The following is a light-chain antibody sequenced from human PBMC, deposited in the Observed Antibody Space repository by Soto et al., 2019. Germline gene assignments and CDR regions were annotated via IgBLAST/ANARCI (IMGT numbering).Light chain of an antibody. CDR2: RNN. V-gene: IGLV1-47*01. J-gene: IGLJ2*01. CDR1: SSNIGSNF. Sequence: QSVLTQPPSASGTPGQRVTISCSGSSSNIGSNFVYWYQQLPGTAPKLLIYRNNHRPSGVPDRFSGSKSGTSASLAISGLRSEDEADYYCAAWYDNLSGRVVFGGGTKLTVL. CDR3: AAWYDNLSGRVV.